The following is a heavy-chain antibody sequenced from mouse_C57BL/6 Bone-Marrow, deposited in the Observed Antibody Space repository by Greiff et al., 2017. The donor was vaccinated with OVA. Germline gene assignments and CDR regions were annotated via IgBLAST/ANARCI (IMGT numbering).Heavy chain of an antibody. J-gene: IGHJ4*01. V-gene: IGHV1-55*01. CDR3: ARAGITTVEGDFAMDY. CDR2: IYPGSGRT. D-gene: IGHD1-1*01. Sequence: QVQLQQPGAELVKPGASVKMSCKASGYTFTSYWITWVKQRPGQGLEWIGDIYPGSGRTNYNEKFKSKATLTVDTASSTAYMQLSSPTSEDSAVYYCARAGITTVEGDFAMDYWGQGTPVTVSS. CDR1: GYTFTSYW.